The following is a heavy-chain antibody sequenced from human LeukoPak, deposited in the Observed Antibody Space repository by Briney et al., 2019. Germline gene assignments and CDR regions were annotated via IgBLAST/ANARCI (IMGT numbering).Heavy chain of an antibody. V-gene: IGHV1-18*01. CDR3: AREGYYDSSGYVSSVVY. D-gene: IGHD3-22*01. Sequence: ASVKVSCKASGYTFTSYGISWVRQAPGQGLEWMGWISAYNGNTNYAQKLQGRVTMTTVTSTSTAYMELRSLRSDDTAVYYCAREGYYDSSGYVSSVVYWGQGTLVTVSS. CDR1: GYTFTSYG. CDR2: ISAYNGNT. J-gene: IGHJ4*02.